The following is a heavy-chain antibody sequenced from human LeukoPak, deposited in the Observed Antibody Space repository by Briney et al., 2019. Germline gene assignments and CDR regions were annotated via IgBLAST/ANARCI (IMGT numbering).Heavy chain of an antibody. D-gene: IGHD3-22*01. CDR2: TYYSGRT. CDR3: ARYYDSSGYWSTPHFDY. V-gene: IGHV4-61*08. Sequence: SETLSLTCTVSGGSVSSSGYSWNWIRQPPGKTLEWIGYTYYSGRTNYNPSLKSRVTISVDTSKNQFSLKLSSVTAADTAVYYCARYYDSSGYWSTPHFDYWGQGTLVTVSS. J-gene: IGHJ4*02. CDR1: GGSVSSSGYS.